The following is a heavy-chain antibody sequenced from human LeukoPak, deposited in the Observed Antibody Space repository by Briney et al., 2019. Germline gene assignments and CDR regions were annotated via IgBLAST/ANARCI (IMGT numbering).Heavy chain of an antibody. J-gene: IGHJ3*02. CDR1: GGSISSYY. D-gene: IGHD3-3*01. CDR2: INHSGST. Sequence: SSETLSLTCIVSGGSISSYYWSWIRQPPGKGLEWIGEINHSGSTNYNPSLKSRVTISVDTSKNQFSLKLSSVTAADTAVYYCARIEWLSHGAFDIWGQGTMVTVSS. V-gene: IGHV4-34*01. CDR3: ARIEWLSHGAFDI.